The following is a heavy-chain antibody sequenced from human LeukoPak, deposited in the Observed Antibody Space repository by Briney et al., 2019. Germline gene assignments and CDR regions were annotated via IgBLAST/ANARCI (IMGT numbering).Heavy chain of an antibody. CDR3: ARGDDYGDHDDAFDI. J-gene: IGHJ3*02. V-gene: IGHV4-31*03. Sequence: NPSQTLSLTCTVSGGSISSGGYYWSWIRQHPGKGLEWIGYIYYSGSTNYNPSLKSRVTISVDTSKNQFSLKLSSVTAADTAVYYCARGDDYGDHDDAFDIWGQGTMVTVSS. CDR2: IYYSGST. D-gene: IGHD4-17*01. CDR1: GGSISSGGYY.